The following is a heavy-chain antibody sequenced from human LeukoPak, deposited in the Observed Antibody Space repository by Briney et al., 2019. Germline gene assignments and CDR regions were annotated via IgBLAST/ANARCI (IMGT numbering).Heavy chain of an antibody. J-gene: IGHJ3*02. D-gene: IGHD5-18*01. CDR1: GFTFSSYA. Sequence: GGSLRLSCAASGFTFSSYAMHWVRQAPGKGLEWVAVISYDGSNKYYADSVKGRFTISRDNSKNTLYLQMNSLRAEDTAVYYCAKTWIQLWSEGAFDIWGQGTMVTVSS. CDR2: ISYDGSNK. V-gene: IGHV3-30-3*02. CDR3: AKTWIQLWSEGAFDI.